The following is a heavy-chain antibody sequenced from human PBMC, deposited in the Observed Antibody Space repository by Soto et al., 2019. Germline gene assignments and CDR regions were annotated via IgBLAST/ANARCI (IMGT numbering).Heavy chain of an antibody. CDR1: GYIFTNYD. CDR2: INPNSGNT. J-gene: IGHJ5*02. Sequence: ASVKVSCKASGYIFTNYDINWVRQATGQGLEYLGWINPNSGNTGYVQKFKGRVTMTRNTSINTAYMELNSLRSVDTATYYCAHIPNYYQYNWFDPWGQGTLVTVSS. D-gene: IGHD3-10*01. CDR3: AHIPNYYQYNWFDP. V-gene: IGHV1-8*01.